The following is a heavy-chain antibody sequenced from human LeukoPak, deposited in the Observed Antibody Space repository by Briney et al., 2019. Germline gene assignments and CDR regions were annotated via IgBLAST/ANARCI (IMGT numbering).Heavy chain of an antibody. CDR1: GGTFSSYA. CDR3: ARSSGGQLDYYYYYMDV. D-gene: IGHD6-6*01. CDR2: IIPIFGTA. J-gene: IGHJ6*03. Sequence: GASVKVSCKASGGTFSSYAISWVRQAPGRGLEWMGGIIPIFGTANHAQKFQGRVTITTDESTSTAYMELSSLRSEDTAVYYCARSSGGQLDYYYYYMDVWGKGTTVTVSS. V-gene: IGHV1-69*05.